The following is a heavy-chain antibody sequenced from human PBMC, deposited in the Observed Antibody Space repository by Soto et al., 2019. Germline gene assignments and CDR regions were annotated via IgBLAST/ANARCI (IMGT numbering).Heavy chain of an antibody. D-gene: IGHD3-9*01. Sequence: SHRLRYAASGFTFGNYSMSWVRKATGKGLEWVSSISSSSSYIYYADSVKGRFTISRDNAKNSLYLQMNSLRAEDTAVYYCARDSQYYDILTGYYGMDVWGQGTTVTVSS. CDR3: ARDSQYYDILTGYYGMDV. V-gene: IGHV3-21*01. J-gene: IGHJ6*02. CDR2: ISSSSSYI. CDR1: GFTFGNYS.